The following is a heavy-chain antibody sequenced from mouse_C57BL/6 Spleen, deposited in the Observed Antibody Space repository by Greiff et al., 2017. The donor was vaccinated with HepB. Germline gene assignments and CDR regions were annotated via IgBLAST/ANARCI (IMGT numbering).Heavy chain of an antibody. J-gene: IGHJ4*01. V-gene: IGHV5-9*01. CDR1: GFTFSSYT. CDR3: ARRAYYGNYDAMDY. CDR2: ISGGGGNT. Sequence: DVKLVESGGGLVKPGGSLKLSCAASGFTFSSYTMSWVRQTPEKRLEWVATISGGGGNTYYPDSVKGRFTISRDNAKNTLYLQMSSLRSEDTALYYCARRAYYGNYDAMDYWGQGTSVTVSS. D-gene: IGHD2-10*01.